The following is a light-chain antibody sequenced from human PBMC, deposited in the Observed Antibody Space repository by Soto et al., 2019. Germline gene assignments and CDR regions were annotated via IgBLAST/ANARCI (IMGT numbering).Light chain of an antibody. CDR3: QQYYSYPS. J-gene: IGKJ3*01. Sequence: AIRMTQSPSSLSASTGDRVTITCRASQGISSYLAWYQQKPGKAPKLLIYAASTLQSGVPSRFSGRGSGTDFTLTISCLQSEDFATYYCQQYYSYPSFGPGTKVDIK. CDR1: QGISSY. CDR2: AAS. V-gene: IGKV1-8*01.